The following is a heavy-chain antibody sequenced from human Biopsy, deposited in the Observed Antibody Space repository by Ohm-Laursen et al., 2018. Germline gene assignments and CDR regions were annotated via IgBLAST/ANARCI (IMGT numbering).Heavy chain of an antibody. J-gene: IGHJ4*02. V-gene: IGHV1-69*11. CDR2: IIPILRTT. CDR1: TGTFNSYG. Sequence: SVKVSCKAPTGTFNSYGIIWVRQAPGQGLEWMGRIIPILRTTACAQTFLGRITITADSPTSTVDMELTSLTSDDTAVYFCAREAIGYQLPCDDWGQGTLVTVSS. D-gene: IGHD2-2*01. CDR3: AREAIGYQLPCDD.